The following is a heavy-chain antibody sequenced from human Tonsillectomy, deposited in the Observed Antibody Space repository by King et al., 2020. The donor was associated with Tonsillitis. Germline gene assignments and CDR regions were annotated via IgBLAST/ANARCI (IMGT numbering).Heavy chain of an antibody. CDR2: IIWNGGST. V-gene: IGHV3-20*04. J-gene: IGHJ4*02. D-gene: IGHD5-12*01. CDR1: GFTFGDYG. Sequence: VQLVESGGGVVRPGGSLRLSCAASGFTFGDYGMSWVRQAPGKGLEWVSGIIWNGGSTDYADSVKGRFTISRDNAKNSLYLQMNSLRAEDTALYYCARDPGVATIWDRPIDYWGQGTLVTDSS. CDR3: ARDPGVATIWDRPIDY.